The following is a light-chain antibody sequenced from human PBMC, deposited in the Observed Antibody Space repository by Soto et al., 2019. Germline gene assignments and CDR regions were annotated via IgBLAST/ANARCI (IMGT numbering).Light chain of an antibody. CDR2: GAS. V-gene: IGKV3-15*01. Sequence: EIVMTQSPATLSVSPGERATLYCRASQSVSSNLAWYQQKPGQAPRLLIYGASTRATGIPARFSGSGSGTEFTLTISSLQSEDFAVYYCQQYNNWPRRTFGQGTKVDIK. CDR1: QSVSSN. J-gene: IGKJ1*01. CDR3: QQYNNWPRRT.